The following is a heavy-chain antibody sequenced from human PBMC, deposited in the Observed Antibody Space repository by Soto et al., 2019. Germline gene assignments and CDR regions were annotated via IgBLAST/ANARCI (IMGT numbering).Heavy chain of an antibody. CDR1: GGSISSSSYY. V-gene: IGHV4-39*01. D-gene: IGHD4-17*01. CDR3: ARQATVGNYFDY. CDR2: IYYSGST. J-gene: IGHJ4*02. Sequence: SETLSLTCTVSGGSISSSSYYWGWIRQPPGKGLEWIGSIYYSGSTYYNPSLKSRVTISVDTFKNQFSLKLSSVTAADTAVYYCARQATVGNYFDYWGQGTLVTVSS.